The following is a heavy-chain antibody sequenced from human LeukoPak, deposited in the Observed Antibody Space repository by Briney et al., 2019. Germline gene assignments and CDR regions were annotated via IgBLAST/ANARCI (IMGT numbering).Heavy chain of an antibody. Sequence: GGPLKFSVEAPGLPASSNTISWVGKPPWKGLEWASVIYSGGSTSYADSVKGRFTISRDNSKNTLYLQMNSLRAEDTAVYYCARDDGIRASVGFLEWLSLWAFDIWGQGTMVTVSS. V-gene: IGHV3-66*01. CDR2: IYSGGST. CDR3: ARDDGIRASVGFLEWLSLWAFDI. D-gene: IGHD3-3*02. CDR1: GLPASSNT. J-gene: IGHJ3*02.